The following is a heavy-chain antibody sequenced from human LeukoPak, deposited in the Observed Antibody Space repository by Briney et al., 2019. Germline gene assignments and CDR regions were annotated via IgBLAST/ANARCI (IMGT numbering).Heavy chain of an antibody. V-gene: IGHV4-4*02. CDR2: IYHSGST. CDR3: ARAARPLTPPFYYYYYMDV. J-gene: IGHJ6*03. CDR1: GGSISSSNW. Sequence: PSGTLSLTCAVSGGSISSSNWWSWVRQPPGKGLEWIGEIYHSGSTNYNPSLKSRVTISVDKSKNQFSLKLSSVTAADTAVYYCARAARPLTPPFYYYYYMDVWGKGTTVTISS. D-gene: IGHD3-9*01.